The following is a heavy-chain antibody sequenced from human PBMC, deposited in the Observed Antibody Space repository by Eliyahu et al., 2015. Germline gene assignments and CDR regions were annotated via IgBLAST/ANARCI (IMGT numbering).Heavy chain of an antibody. CDR3: ARGVLHRPDN. CDR1: GYNFXGYY. D-gene: IGHD3-10*01. Sequence: QVQLVQSVXXVKXPGAXVKVSCKASGYNFXGYYIHWVRQAPXQGLEWMGWINPNSGGTIYAQKFQGRVTMTRDTSISTAYMELSRLRSDDTAVYYCARGVLHRPDNWGRGSLVTVSS. V-gene: IGHV1-2*02. J-gene: IGHJ4*02. CDR2: INPNSGGT.